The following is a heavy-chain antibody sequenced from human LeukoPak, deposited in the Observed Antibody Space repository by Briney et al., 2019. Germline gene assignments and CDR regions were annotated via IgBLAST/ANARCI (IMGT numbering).Heavy chain of an antibody. D-gene: IGHD1-26*01. CDR1: GGSISSSSCY. Sequence: SETPSLTCTVSGGSISSSSCYWGWIRQPPGKGLEWIGSIYYSGSTYYNPSLKSRVTISVDTSKNQFSLKLSSVTAADTAVYYCARRRYSGSYGYYYYYMDVWGKGTTVTVSS. J-gene: IGHJ6*03. CDR2: IYYSGST. V-gene: IGHV4-39*01. CDR3: ARRRYSGSYGYYYYYMDV.